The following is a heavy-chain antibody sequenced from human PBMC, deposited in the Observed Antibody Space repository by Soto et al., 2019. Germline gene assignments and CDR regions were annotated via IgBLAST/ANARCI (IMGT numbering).Heavy chain of an antibody. CDR2: ISGSGGST. CDR1: GFTFSSYA. CDR3: AKTKGSWDYYYYYGMDV. J-gene: IGHJ6*02. D-gene: IGHD6-13*01. V-gene: IGHV3-23*01. Sequence: HPGGSLRLSCAASGFTFSSYAMSWVRQAPGKGLEWVSAISGSGGSTYYADSVKGRFTISRDNSKNTLYLQMNSLRAEDTAVYYCAKTKGSWDYYYYYGMDVWGQGTTVTVS.